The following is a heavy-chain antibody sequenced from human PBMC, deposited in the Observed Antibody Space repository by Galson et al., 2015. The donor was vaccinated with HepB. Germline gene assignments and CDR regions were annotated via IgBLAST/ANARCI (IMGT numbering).Heavy chain of an antibody. CDR2: ISWKSDFT. CDR3: AQDLTYYYGSGSYFVGMDA. CDR1: GFTFSRYG. D-gene: IGHD3-10*01. Sequence: SLRLSCAVSGFTFSRYGMSWVRQAPGKGLEWVSGISWKSDFTGYADSVRGRFTISRDNAKYSLYLQMNSLRTEDTALYYCAQDLTYYYGSGSYFVGMDAWGQGTTVTVS. J-gene: IGHJ6*02. V-gene: IGHV3-9*01.